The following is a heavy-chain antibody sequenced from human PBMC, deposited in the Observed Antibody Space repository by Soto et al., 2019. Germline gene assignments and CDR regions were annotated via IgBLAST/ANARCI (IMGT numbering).Heavy chain of an antibody. CDR1: GFTFSSYA. V-gene: IGHV3-30-3*01. D-gene: IGHD5-12*01. Sequence: PGGSLRLSCAASGFTFSSYAMHWVRQAPAKGLEWVAVISYDGSNKYYADSVKGRFTISRDNSKNTLYLQMNSLRAEDTAVYYCARDQGYRGSHYYFAYWGQGTLVTVSS. CDR3: ARDQGYRGSHYYFAY. J-gene: IGHJ4*02. CDR2: ISYDGSNK.